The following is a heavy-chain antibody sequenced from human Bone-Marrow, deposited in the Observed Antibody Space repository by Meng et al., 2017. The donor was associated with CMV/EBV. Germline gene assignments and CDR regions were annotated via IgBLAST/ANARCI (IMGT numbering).Heavy chain of an antibody. V-gene: IGHV3-9*01. CDR3: ARDSAELRFLEWLSLYLDY. CDR2: ISWNSGSI. D-gene: IGHD3-3*01. J-gene: IGHJ4*02. CDR1: GFTFDDYA. Sequence: SLKISCAASGFTFDDYAMHWVRQAPGKGLEWVSGISWNSGSIGCADSVKGRFTISRDNAKNSLYLQMNSLRAEDTAVYYCARDSAELRFLEWLSLYLDYWGQGTLVTVSS.